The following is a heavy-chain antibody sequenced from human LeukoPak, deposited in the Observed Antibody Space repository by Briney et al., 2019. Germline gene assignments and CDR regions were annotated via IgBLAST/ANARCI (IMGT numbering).Heavy chain of an antibody. CDR3: ARNKLPLGAFDI. Sequence: ASVKVSCKASGGTFSSYAISWVRQAPGQGLEWMGRIIPIFGTANYAQKFQGRVTITTDESTSTAYMEPSSLRSEDTAVYYCARNKLPLGAFDIWGQGTMVTVSS. J-gene: IGHJ3*02. CDR2: IIPIFGTA. D-gene: IGHD1-7*01. V-gene: IGHV1-69*05. CDR1: GGTFSSYA.